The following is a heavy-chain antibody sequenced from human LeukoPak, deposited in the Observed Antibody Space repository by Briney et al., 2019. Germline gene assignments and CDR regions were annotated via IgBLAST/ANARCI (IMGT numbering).Heavy chain of an antibody. V-gene: IGHV3-7*01. CDR2: IKHDGSET. CDR1: GFTFSSYA. CDR3: ARDKVERLFDY. D-gene: IGHD1-1*01. J-gene: IGHJ4*02. Sequence: GGSLRLSCAASGFTFSSYAMSWVRQAPGRGLEWLANIKHDGSETYYVDSVKGRFTISRDNAKNSLYLQMNSPRAEDTAVYFCARDKVERLFDYWGQGTLVTVSS.